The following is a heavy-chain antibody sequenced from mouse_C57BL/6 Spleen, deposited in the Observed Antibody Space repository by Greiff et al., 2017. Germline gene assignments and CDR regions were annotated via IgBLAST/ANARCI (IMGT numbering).Heavy chain of an antibody. D-gene: IGHD1-1*01. J-gene: IGHJ2*01. CDR2: IDPDTGGT. CDR1: GYTFTDYE. CDR3: TVTTVAGGVFDY. V-gene: IGHV1-15*01. Sequence: QVQLQQSGAELVRPGASVTLSCKASGYTFTDYEMHWVKQTPVHGLEWIGAIDPDTGGTAYNQKFKGKALLTADKSSSTAYMELRSLTSEDSAVYYCTVTTVAGGVFDYWGQGTTLTVSS.